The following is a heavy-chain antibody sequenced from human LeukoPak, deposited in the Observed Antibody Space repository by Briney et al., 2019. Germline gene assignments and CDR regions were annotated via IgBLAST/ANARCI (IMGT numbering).Heavy chain of an antibody. J-gene: IGHJ3*02. CDR2: IYYSGST. CDR1: GYSISSSNW. CDR3: ARKGRVSAFDI. D-gene: IGHD6-13*01. V-gene: IGHV4-28*06. Sequence: PSDTLSFTCAVSGYSISSSNWWGWIRQPPVKGLEWIEYIYYSGSTNYNPSLKSRVTMSVDTSKNQFSLKLSSVTALDTAVYYCARKGRVSAFDIWGQGTMVTVSS.